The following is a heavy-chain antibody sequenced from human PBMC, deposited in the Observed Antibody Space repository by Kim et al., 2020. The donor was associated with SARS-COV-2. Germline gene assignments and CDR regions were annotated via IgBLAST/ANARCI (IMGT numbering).Heavy chain of an antibody. V-gene: IGHV3-23*01. CDR3: ARYGSGSYYLFSYYYFDL. Sequence: GGSLRLSCVVSGFTFNTYDMSWVRQRPGKGLEWVSGISGSGGSTYYADFVNDRFIISRDNSKTTLYLQMNSLTAEDTAVYYCARYGSGSYYLFSYYYFDLWGRGSLVTVSS. CDR1: GFTFNTYD. CDR2: ISGSGGST. D-gene: IGHD3-10*01. J-gene: IGHJ2*01.